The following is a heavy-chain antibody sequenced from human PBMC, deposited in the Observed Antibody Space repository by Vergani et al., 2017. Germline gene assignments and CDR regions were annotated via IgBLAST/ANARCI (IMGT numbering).Heavy chain of an antibody. Sequence: EVQLVQSGAEVKKPGESLRISCKGSGYSFTSYWISWVRQMPGKGLEWMGRIDPSDSYTNYSPSFQGHVTISADKSISTAYLQWSSLKASDTAMYYCARTTQTSYDILTGXYVPWGQGTLVTVSS. CDR3: ARTTQTSYDILTGXYVP. CDR2: IDPSDSYT. J-gene: IGHJ5*02. CDR1: GYSFTSYW. V-gene: IGHV5-10-1*01. D-gene: IGHD3-9*01.